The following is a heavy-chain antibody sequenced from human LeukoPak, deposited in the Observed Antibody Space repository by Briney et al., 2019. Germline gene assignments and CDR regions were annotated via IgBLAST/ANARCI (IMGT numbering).Heavy chain of an antibody. CDR3: AGPYGDSGVVDY. CDR1: GFTFSSYW. J-gene: IGHJ4*02. D-gene: IGHD4-17*01. V-gene: IGHV3-7*01. Sequence: GGSLRLSCAASGFTFSSYWMSWVRQAPGKGREWVANIKQDGSEKYYVDSVKGRFTISRDNATNSLYLQMNSLGAEDTAVYYCAGPYGDSGVVDYWGQGTLVTVSS. CDR2: IKQDGSEK.